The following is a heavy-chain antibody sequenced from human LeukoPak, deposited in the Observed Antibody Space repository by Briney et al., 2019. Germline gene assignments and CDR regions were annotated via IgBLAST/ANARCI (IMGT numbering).Heavy chain of an antibody. J-gene: IGHJ4*02. CDR1: GYSISSGYY. Sequence: SETLSLTCTVSGYSISSGYYWVWIRQPPGKGLEWIGSIYHTGSTSYYPSLKSRVTISIDTSKNQFSLKLSSVTAADTAVYYCARVRYSGYDRAEGYYFDYWGQGTLVTVSS. CDR3: ARVRYSGYDRAEGYYFDY. V-gene: IGHV4-38-2*02. CDR2: IYHTGST. D-gene: IGHD5-12*01.